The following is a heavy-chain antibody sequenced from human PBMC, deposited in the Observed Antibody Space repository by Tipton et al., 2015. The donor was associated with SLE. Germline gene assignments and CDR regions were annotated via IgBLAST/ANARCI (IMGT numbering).Heavy chain of an antibody. D-gene: IGHD1-1*01. J-gene: IGHJ3*02. CDR1: GGSISSYY. Sequence: TLSLTCTVSGGSISSYYWSWIRQPPGKGLEWIGYTYYSGSTNYNPSLKSRVTISIDTSKNQFSLKLSSVTAADTAVYYCAGGRVNWASLDAFDIWGQGTMVTVSS. CDR3: AGGRVNWASLDAFDI. CDR2: TYYSGST. V-gene: IGHV4-59*07.